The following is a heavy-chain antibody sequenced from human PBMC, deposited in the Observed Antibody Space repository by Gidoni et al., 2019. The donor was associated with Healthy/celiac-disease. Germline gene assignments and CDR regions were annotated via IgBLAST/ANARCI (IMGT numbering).Heavy chain of an antibody. V-gene: IGHV3-11*01. CDR3: ARDRHFDWLLGMVAFDY. Sequence: QVQLVESGGVLVKPGGSLRLSCAASGFTFSYYYMSWIRQAPGKGLEWVSYSSSSGSTIYYADSVKGRFTISRDNAKNSLYLQMNSLRAEDTAVYYCARDRHFDWLLGMVAFDYWGQGTLVTVSS. CDR1: GFTFSYYY. J-gene: IGHJ4*02. D-gene: IGHD3-9*01. CDR2: SSSSGSTI.